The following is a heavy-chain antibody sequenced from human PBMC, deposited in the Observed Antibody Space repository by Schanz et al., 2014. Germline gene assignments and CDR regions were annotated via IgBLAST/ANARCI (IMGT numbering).Heavy chain of an antibody. CDR1: GFTFSGYS. Sequence: EVQLVESGGGLVQPGGSLRLSCAASGFTFSGYSMNWVRQAPGKGLEWVAYIISSSTIHYADSVKGRFTISRDNAKNSLYLQMDSLRAEDTAVYYCARDLPRTFLFDYWGQGTLVTVSS. J-gene: IGHJ4*02. CDR3: ARDLPRTFLFDY. CDR2: IISSSTI. V-gene: IGHV3-48*01.